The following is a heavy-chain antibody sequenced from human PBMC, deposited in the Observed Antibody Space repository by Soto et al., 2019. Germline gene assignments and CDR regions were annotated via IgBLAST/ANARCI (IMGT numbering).Heavy chain of an antibody. Sequence: PETLSPTCAVYGGSFSCYYWSWIRQPPGKGLEWIGEINHSGSTNYNPSLKSRVTISVDTSKNQFSPKLSSVTAADTAVYYCPRLLGYCSGGSRYRSPQPDYWGQGALVTVCS. D-gene: IGHD2-15*01. CDR3: PRLLGYCSGGSRYRSPQPDY. J-gene: IGHJ4*02. V-gene: IGHV4-34*01. CDR2: INHSGST. CDR1: GGSFSCYY.